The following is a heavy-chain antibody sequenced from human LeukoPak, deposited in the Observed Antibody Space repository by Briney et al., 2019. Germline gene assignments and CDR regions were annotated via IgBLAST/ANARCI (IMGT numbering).Heavy chain of an antibody. D-gene: IGHD2-21*02. J-gene: IGHJ5*02. V-gene: IGHV4-59*08. CDR2: MYYSGST. CDR3: ARQLCGGDCHPNWFDP. CDR1: GGSISSYY. Sequence: SETLSLTCTVSGGSISSYYWSWIRQPPGKGLEWIGYMYYSGSTNYNPSLKSRVTISVDTSKNQFSLKLTSVTAADTAVYYCARQLCGGDCHPNWFDPWGQGTLVTVSS.